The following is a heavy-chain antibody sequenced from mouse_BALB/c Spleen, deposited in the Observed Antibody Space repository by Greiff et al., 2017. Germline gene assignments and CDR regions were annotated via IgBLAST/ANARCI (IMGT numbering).Heavy chain of an antibody. V-gene: IGHV1-69*01. CDR2: IDTSDSYT. CDR3: AREARATYGAMDY. D-gene: IGHD3-1*01. J-gene: IGHJ4*01. Sequence: QVQLQQPGAELVMPGASVKMSCKASGYTFTDYWMHWVKQRPGQGLEWIGAIDTSDSYTSYNQKFKGKATMTVDKSSSTAYMELARLTSEDSAIYYCAREARATYGAMDYWGQGTSVTVSS. CDR1: GYTFTDYW.